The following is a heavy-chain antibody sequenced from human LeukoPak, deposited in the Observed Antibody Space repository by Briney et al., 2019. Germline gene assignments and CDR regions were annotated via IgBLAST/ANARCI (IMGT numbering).Heavy chain of an antibody. Sequence: GGSLRLSCAASGFTFSSYWMSWVRQAPGKGLEWVANIKQDGSEKYYVDSVKGRFTISRDNAKNSLYLQMSSLRVADTAVYYCTKVRTFAVAGTFDYWGQGSLVTVSS. V-gene: IGHV3-7*01. CDR2: IKQDGSEK. J-gene: IGHJ4*02. CDR1: GFTFSSYW. D-gene: IGHD6-19*01. CDR3: TKVRTFAVAGTFDY.